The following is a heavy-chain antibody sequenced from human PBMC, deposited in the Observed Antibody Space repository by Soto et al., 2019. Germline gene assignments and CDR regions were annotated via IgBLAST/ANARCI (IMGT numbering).Heavy chain of an antibody. Sequence: PGGSLRLSCAASGFTFSSYAMHWVRQAPGKGLEWVAVISYDGSNKYYADSVKGRFTISRDNSKNTLYLQMNSLRAEDTAVYYCARDEGYCSSTSCSTSYYYYYYGMDGWGQGTTVTVSS. D-gene: IGHD2-2*01. J-gene: IGHJ6*02. V-gene: IGHV3-30-3*01. CDR1: GFTFSSYA. CDR3: ARDEGYCSSTSCSTSYYYYYYGMDG. CDR2: ISYDGSNK.